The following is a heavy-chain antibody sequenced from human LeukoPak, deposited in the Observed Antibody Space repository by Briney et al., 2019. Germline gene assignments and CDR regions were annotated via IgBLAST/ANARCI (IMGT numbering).Heavy chain of an antibody. CDR1: GGSISSYY. V-gene: IGHV4-59*01. Sequence: TSETLSLTCTVSGGSISSYYWSWIRQPPGKGLEWIGYIYYSGSTNYNPSLKSRVTISVDTSKNQFSLKLSSVTAADTAVYYCAAIVVVPAANTFDYWGQGTLVTVSS. D-gene: IGHD2-2*01. CDR2: IYYSGST. J-gene: IGHJ4*02. CDR3: AAIVVVPAANTFDY.